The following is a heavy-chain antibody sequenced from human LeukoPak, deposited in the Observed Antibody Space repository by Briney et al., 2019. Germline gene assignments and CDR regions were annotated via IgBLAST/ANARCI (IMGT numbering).Heavy chain of an antibody. Sequence: PSETLSLTCTVSGGSISSSSYYWGWIRQPPGKGLEWIGSIYYSGSTYYNPSLNSRVTISVDTSKNQFSLKLSSVTAADTAVYYCARILDYDILTGSQLYYMDVWGKGTTVTISS. CDR2: IYYSGST. D-gene: IGHD3-9*01. J-gene: IGHJ6*03. V-gene: IGHV4-39*01. CDR1: GGSISSSSYY. CDR3: ARILDYDILTGSQLYYMDV.